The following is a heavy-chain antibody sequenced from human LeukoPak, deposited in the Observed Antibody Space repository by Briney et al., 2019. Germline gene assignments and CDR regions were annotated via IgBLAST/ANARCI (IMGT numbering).Heavy chain of an antibody. Sequence: XWVXXISYXXXNEYYAASVRGRFTISRDNSKFTLYMQMNSLRAEDTAVYYCARVRAGYCTSTSSYTGMDVWGQGTTVTVSS. CDR2: ISYXXXNE. D-gene: IGHD2-2*01. J-gene: IGHJ6*02. CDR3: ARVRAGYCTSTSSYTGMDV. V-gene: IGHV3-30*01.